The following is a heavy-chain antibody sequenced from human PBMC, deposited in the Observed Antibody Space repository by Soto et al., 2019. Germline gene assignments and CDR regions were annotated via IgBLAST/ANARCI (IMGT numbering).Heavy chain of an antibody. V-gene: IGHV3-23*01. CDR2: LITRGSSASA. CDR3: VKDVWDI. D-gene: IGHD3-16*01. J-gene: IGHJ3*02. CDR1: GFTFSDYS. Sequence: VGSLRLSCAASGFTFSDYSMNWVRQAPGERLEWVSTLITRGSSASAHYAESVKGRFTISRDNTMNTLYLQLDSLRAEDTAIYYCVKDVWDIWVQGTMVTVSS.